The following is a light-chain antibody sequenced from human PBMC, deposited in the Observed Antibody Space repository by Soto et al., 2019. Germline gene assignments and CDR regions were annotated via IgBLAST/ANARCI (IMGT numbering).Light chain of an antibody. Sequence: EIVLTQSPATLSLSPGERASVSCRAGQSVSSYLACYQQNPGQAPRLLIYDASNTATGILARFSGSGSGTDFTLTITSLDPDYFAIYSCQKYNVWTLTFGGGTKVDIK. J-gene: IGKJ4*01. V-gene: IGKV3-11*01. CDR1: QSVSSY. CDR3: QKYNVWTLT. CDR2: DAS.